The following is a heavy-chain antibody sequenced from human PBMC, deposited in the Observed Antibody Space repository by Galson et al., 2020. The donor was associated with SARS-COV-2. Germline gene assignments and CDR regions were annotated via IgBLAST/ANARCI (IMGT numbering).Heavy chain of an antibody. CDR3: TRHRGSFSGGHYFDL. Sequence: ASVKVSCKASGYTFTDNYLHWIRQAPGQGLEWMGWINPNSGARYSIGEFGGRVTMTRDTSISTAYMELNTLRSDDTAVYFCTRHRGSFSGGHYFDLWGRGTLVTVSA. V-gene: IGHV1-2*02. D-gene: IGHD1-26*01. CDR1: GYTFTDNY. CDR2: INPNSGAR. J-gene: IGHJ2*01.